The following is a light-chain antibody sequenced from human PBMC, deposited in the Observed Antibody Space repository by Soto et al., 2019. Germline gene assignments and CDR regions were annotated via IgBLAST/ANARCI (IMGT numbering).Light chain of an antibody. V-gene: IGKV1-5*01. CDR2: DAS. J-gene: IGKJ1*01. CDR1: QSISSW. CDR3: QQYNSYRT. Sequence: DIQMSKSPSTLSASVGDRVTITCRASQSISSWLAWYQQKPGKAPKLLIYDASSLESGVPSRFSGSGSGTEFTLTISSLQPDDFATYYCQQYNSYRTFGQGTKVDNK.